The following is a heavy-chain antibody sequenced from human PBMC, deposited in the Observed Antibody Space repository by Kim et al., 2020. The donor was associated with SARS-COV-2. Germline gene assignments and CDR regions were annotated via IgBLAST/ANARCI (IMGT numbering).Heavy chain of an antibody. CDR3: ARVGEVTMPAGAFLDAVDV. Sequence: SQTLSLTCAISGDSVSSKSAAWNWIRQSPSRGLEWLGRTYYRSKWYNDYAVSVKSRITINPDTSKNQVSLQLNSVIPEDTAVYYCARVGEVTMPAGAFLDAVDVWGQGTTVTVSS. CDR1: GDSVSSKSAA. CDR2: TYYRSKWYN. D-gene: IGHD2-21*02. V-gene: IGHV6-1*01. J-gene: IGHJ6*02.